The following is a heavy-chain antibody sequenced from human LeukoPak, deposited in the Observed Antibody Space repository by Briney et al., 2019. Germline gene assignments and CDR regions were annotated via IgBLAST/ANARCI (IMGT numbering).Heavy chain of an antibody. CDR1: GGSISNNNYY. Sequence: SETLSLTCTVSGGSISNNNYYWAWIRQPPGKGLECIGSIYYSGSTYYNPSLKGRVTISVDTSKNQFSLKLSSVTAADTAVYYCARSSGYSSSGGLNWFDTWGQGTLVTVSS. J-gene: IGHJ5*02. D-gene: IGHD6-13*01. CDR3: ARSSGYSSSGGLNWFDT. CDR2: IYYSGST. V-gene: IGHV4-39*01.